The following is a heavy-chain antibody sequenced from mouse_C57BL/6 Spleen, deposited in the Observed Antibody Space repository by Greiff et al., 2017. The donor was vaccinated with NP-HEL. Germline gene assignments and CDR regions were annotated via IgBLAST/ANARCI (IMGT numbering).Heavy chain of an antibody. CDR3: ARKRSYDGYWYYFDY. Sequence: VQLQQSGAELARPGASVKLSCKASGYTFTSYGISWVKQRTGQGLEWIGEIYPRSGNTYYNEKFKGKATLTADKSSSTAYMELRSLTSEDSAVYFCARKRSYDGYWYYFDYWGQGTTLTVSS. D-gene: IGHD2-3*01. V-gene: IGHV1-81*01. CDR2: IYPRSGNT. CDR1: GYTFTSYG. J-gene: IGHJ2*01.